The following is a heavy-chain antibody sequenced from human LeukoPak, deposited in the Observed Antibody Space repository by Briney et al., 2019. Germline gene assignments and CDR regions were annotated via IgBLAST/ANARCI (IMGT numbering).Heavy chain of an antibody. CDR3: ARDRVGATTFDY. J-gene: IGHJ4*02. CDR1: GGSISSSSYY. V-gene: IGHV4-39*07. Sequence: NASETLSLTCTVSGGSISSSSYYWGWIRQPPGKGLEWIGSIYYSGSTYYNPSLKSRVTISVDTSKNQFSLKLSSVTAADTAVYYCARDRVGATTFDYWGQGTLVTVSS. CDR2: IYYSGST. D-gene: IGHD1-26*01.